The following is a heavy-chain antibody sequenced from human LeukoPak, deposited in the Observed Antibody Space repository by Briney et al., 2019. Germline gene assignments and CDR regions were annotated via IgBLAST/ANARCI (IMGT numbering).Heavy chain of an antibody. Sequence: SETLSLTCTVSGGSISSSSYYWGWIRQPPGKGLEWIGRIYYSGSTYYNPSLKSRVTISVDTSKNQFSLKLSSVTAADTAVYYCANSGYDFDYWGQGTLVTVSS. J-gene: IGHJ4*02. CDR2: IYYSGST. V-gene: IGHV4-39*01. D-gene: IGHD5-12*01. CDR3: ANSGYDFDY. CDR1: GGSISSSSYY.